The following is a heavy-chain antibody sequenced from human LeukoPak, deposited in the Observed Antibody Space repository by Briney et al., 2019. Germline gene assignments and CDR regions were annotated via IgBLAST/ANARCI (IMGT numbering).Heavy chain of an antibody. D-gene: IGHD1-14*01. CDR3: ARDPSTTNREVVDY. CDR2: INPSSGST. J-gene: IGHJ4*02. V-gene: IGHV1-46*01. Sequence: ASVKVSCKASGYTFTSYYMHWVRQAPGQGLEWMAIINPSSGSTSYAQKFQGRVTMTRGTSTSTVYMEVSSLRSEDTAVYYCARDPSTTNREVVDYWGQGTLVTVSS. CDR1: GYTFTSYY.